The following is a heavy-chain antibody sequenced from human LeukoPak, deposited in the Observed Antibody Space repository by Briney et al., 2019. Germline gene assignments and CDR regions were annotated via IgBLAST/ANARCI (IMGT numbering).Heavy chain of an antibody. D-gene: IGHD6-13*01. CDR1: GLTVSSNY. Sequence: GGSLRLSCAASGLTVSSNYMSWVRQAPGKGLEWVSVIYSGGSTYYADSVKGRFTISRDNSKNTLYLQMNSLRAEDTAVYYCARGLSSWYYFDYWGQGTLVTVSS. V-gene: IGHV3-66*01. CDR3: ARGLSSWYYFDY. CDR2: IYSGGST. J-gene: IGHJ4*02.